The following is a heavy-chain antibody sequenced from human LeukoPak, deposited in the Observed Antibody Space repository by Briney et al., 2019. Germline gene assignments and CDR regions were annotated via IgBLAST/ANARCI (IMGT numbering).Heavy chain of an antibody. J-gene: IGHJ6*03. Sequence: ASVAVSCKASGYTFTSYDINWVRQATGQGLEWMGWVNPNSGNTGYAQKFQGRVTMTRNTSISTAYMELSSLRSEDTAVYYCARRAAEYSSSSPYYYYYMDVWGKGTTVTVSS. D-gene: IGHD6-6*01. CDR3: ARRAAEYSSSSPYYYYYMDV. V-gene: IGHV1-8*01. CDR2: VNPNSGNT. CDR1: GYTFTSYD.